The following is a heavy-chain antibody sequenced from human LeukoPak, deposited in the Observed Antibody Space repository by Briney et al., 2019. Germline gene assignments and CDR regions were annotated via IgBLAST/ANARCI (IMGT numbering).Heavy chain of an antibody. J-gene: IGHJ4*02. Sequence: GGSLRLSCAASGFTFSGYWMYWVRQAPGKGLEWVASIKQDESEKYYGDSVKGRFAVSRDNAKNSLFLQMNSLRAEDTAVYYCAREGVKYYDFWSGYYPVLSEDYFDYWGQGTLVTVSS. D-gene: IGHD3-3*01. CDR1: GFTFSGYW. CDR2: IKQDESEK. V-gene: IGHV3-7*01. CDR3: AREGVKYYDFWSGYYPVLSEDYFDY.